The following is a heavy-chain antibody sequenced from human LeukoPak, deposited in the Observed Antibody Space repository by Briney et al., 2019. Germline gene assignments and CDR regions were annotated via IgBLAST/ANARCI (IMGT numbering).Heavy chain of an antibody. V-gene: IGHV1-8*03. Sequence: GASVKVSCKASGYPFSNYDINWVRQAPGQGLEWMGWMNPNSGNTDYAQKFQGGVTITRNTSISTAYMELSSLISEDTAVYYCARGRATVTTHWVDPWGQGTLVTVSS. CDR3: ARGRATVTTHWVDP. J-gene: IGHJ5*02. CDR1: GYPFSNYD. D-gene: IGHD4-11*01. CDR2: MNPNSGNT.